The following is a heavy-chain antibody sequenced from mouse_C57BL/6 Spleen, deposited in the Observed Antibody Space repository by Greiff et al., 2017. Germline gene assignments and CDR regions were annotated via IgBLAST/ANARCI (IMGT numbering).Heavy chain of an antibody. J-gene: IGHJ1*03. V-gene: IGHV5-17*01. D-gene: IGHD1-1*02. CDR2: ISSGSSTI. Sequence: EVMLVESGGGLVKPGGSLKLSCAASGFTFSDYGMHWVRQAPEKGLEWVAYISSGSSTIYYADTVKGRFTISRDNSQSILYLQMNALRAEDSATYYCASHYAYWYFDVWGTGTTVTVSS. CDR3: ASHYAYWYFDV. CDR1: GFTFSDYG.